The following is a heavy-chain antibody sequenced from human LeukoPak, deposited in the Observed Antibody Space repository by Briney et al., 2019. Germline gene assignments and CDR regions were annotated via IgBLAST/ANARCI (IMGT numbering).Heavy chain of an antibody. CDR3: ARVLRGLYNLGD. Sequence: TGGSLRLSCEASGFSLSISGMNWVRQAPGKGLEWVSYISSSSDLISYVDSVKGRFTVSRDNAKNSLFLQMNSLRDEDTAVYYCARVLRGLYNLGDWGQGTLVTVS. CDR2: ISSSSDLI. J-gene: IGHJ4*02. D-gene: IGHD3-10*01. V-gene: IGHV3-48*02. CDR1: GFSLSISG.